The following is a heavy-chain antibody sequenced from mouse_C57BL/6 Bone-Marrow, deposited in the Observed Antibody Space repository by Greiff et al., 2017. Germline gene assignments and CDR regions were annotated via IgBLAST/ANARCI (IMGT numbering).Heavy chain of an antibody. CDR2: IRNKANGYTT. V-gene: IGHV7-3*01. D-gene: IGHD2-4*01. J-gene: IGHJ4*01. Sequence: DVKLVESGGGLVQPGGSLSLSCAASGFTFTDYYMSWVRQPPGKALEWLGFIRNKANGYTTEYNASVKGRFTISRDNSQSILYLQMNALRAEDSATYYCARYRDYDSLYAMDYWGQGTSVTVSS. CDR1: GFTFTDYY. CDR3: ARYRDYDSLYAMDY.